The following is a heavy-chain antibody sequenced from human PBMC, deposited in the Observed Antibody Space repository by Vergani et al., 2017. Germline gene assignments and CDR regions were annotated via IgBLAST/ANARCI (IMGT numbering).Heavy chain of an antibody. CDR1: GGSISSYY. CDR3: ARAARGSGSWADHDAFDI. D-gene: IGHD3-10*01. Sequence: QVQLQESGPGLVKPSETLSLTCTVSGGSISSYYWSWIRQPPGKGLEWIGYIYYSGSTNYNPSLKSRVTISVDTSKNQFSLKLSSVTAADTAVYYCARAARGSGSWADHDAFDIWGQGTMVTVSS. J-gene: IGHJ3*02. V-gene: IGHV4-59*01. CDR2: IYYSGST.